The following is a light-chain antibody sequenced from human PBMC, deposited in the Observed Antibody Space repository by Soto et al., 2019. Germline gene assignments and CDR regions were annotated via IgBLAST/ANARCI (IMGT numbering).Light chain of an antibody. V-gene: IGKV3-15*01. J-gene: IGKJ1*01. Sequence: EIVMTQSPATLSVSPGERATLSCRAGQSVSSNLAWYQQKPGQAPRLLIYDASARATGIPARFSGSGSGTEFTLTISSLQSEDFALYYCHQYENWPQTFGQGTKVEI. CDR3: HQYENWPQT. CDR1: QSVSSN. CDR2: DAS.